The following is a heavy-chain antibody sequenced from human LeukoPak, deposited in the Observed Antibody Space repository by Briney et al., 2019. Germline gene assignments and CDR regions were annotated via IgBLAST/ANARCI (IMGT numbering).Heavy chain of an antibody. V-gene: IGHV4-34*01. J-gene: IGHJ4*02. CDR1: GGSFSGYY. CDR3: ARKRWLQLVYYFDY. CDR2: INHSGST. Sequence: SETLSLTCAVYGGSFSGYYWSWIRQPPGKGLEWIGEINHSGSTNYNPSLKSRVTISVDTSKNQFSLKLSSVTAADTAVYYCARKRWLQLVYYFDYWGQGTLVTVSS. D-gene: IGHD5-12*01.